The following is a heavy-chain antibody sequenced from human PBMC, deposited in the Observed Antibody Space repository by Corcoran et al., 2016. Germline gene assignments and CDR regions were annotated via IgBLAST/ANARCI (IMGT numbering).Heavy chain of an antibody. CDR2: IRSKANSYAT. V-gene: IGHV3-73*02. Sequence: EVQLVESGGGLVQPGGSLKLSCAASGFTFSGSAMHWVRQASGKGLEWVGRIRSKANSYATAYAASVKGRFTISRDDSKNTAYLQMNNLKTEDTAVYYCTRSSSCGRWGSGAPWGQGTLVTVSS. J-gene: IGHJ5*02. CDR3: TRSSSCGRWGSGAP. CDR1: GFTFSGSA. D-gene: IGHD3-10*01.